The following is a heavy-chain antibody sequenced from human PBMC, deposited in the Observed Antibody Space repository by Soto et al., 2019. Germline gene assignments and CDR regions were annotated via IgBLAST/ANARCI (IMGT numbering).Heavy chain of an antibody. CDR2: IWYVGSNK. CDR3: AREIYSGYDDAFDI. J-gene: IGHJ3*02. V-gene: IGHV3-33*01. D-gene: IGHD5-12*01. Sequence: GGSLRLSCAASGFTFSSYGMHWVRQAPGKGLEWVAVIWYVGSNKYYADSVKGRFTISRDNSKNTLYLQMNSLRAEDTAVYYCAREIYSGYDDAFDIWGPGTMVTLSS. CDR1: GFTFSSYG.